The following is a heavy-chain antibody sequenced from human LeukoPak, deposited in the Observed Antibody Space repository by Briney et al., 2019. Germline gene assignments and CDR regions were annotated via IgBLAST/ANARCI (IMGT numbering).Heavy chain of an antibody. D-gene: IGHD1-26*01. J-gene: IGHJ3*02. V-gene: IGHV4-4*07. CDR3: ARDRNSGSYADAFDI. CDR2: IYSSGST. CDR1: SGSINDYY. Sequence: SETLSLTCTVSSGSINDYYWSWVRQPAGKGLEWLGRIYSSGSTTYNPSLKSRVSMSVDTSQNQFSLKMTSVTAADTAVYYCARDRNSGSYADAFDIWGQGTMVTVSS.